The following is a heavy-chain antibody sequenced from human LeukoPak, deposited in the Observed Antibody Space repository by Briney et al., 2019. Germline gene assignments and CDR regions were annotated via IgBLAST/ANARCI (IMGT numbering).Heavy chain of an antibody. J-gene: IGHJ4*02. CDR3: AKVQRPRVMFTDPFDY. CDR1: GFTVSSNY. D-gene: IGHD2-21*01. V-gene: IGHV3-53*05. CDR2: IYSGGST. Sequence: SGGSLRLSCAASGFTVSSNYMSWVRQAPGKGLEWVSVIYSGGSTYYADSVKGRFTISRDNSNNTLSLQMNSLRPEDTAVYYCAKVQRPRVMFTDPFDYWGQGTLVTVSS.